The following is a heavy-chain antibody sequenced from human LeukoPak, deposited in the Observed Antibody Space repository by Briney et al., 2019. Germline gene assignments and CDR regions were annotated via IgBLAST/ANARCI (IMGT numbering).Heavy chain of an antibody. CDR2: IIPIFGTA. V-gene: IGHV1-69*05. D-gene: IGHD3-3*01. Sequence: SVKVSCKASGGTFSCYAISWVRQAPGQGLEWMGGIIPIFGTANYAQKFQGRVTITTDESTSTAYMELSSLRSEDTAVYYCARTIFGVVIPTENWFDPWGQGTLVTVSS. J-gene: IGHJ5*02. CDR1: GGTFSCYA. CDR3: ARTIFGVVIPTENWFDP.